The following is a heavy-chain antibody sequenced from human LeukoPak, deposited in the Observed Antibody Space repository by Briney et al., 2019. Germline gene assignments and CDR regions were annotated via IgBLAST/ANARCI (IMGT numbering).Heavy chain of an antibody. CDR2: IYYSGST. CDR1: GGSISSYY. CDR3: ATLGYCSSTSCYGAGGFDP. J-gene: IGHJ5*02. D-gene: IGHD2-2*01. Sequence: SETPSLTCTVSGGSISSYYWSWVRQPPGKGLEWIGSIYYSGSTYYNPSLKSRVTISVDTSKNQFSLKLSSVTAADTAVYYCATLGYCSSTSCYGAGGFDPWGQGTLVTVSS. V-gene: IGHV4-59*05.